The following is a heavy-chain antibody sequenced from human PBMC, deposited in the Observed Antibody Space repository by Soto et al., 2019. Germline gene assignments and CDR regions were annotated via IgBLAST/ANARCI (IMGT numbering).Heavy chain of an antibody. CDR2: ISGSGGST. J-gene: IGHJ4*02. D-gene: IGHD6-13*01. CDR1: GFTFINYA. CDR3: AKDQGSSLYEIYY. V-gene: IGHV3-23*01. Sequence: EVQLLESGGGLVQPGGSLRLSCAASGFTFINYAVTWVRQAPGKGLEWFSTISGSGGSTYYADSVNGRFTISRDNSKNTLYLQMNSLRAEDTAVYYCAKDQGSSLYEIYYWGQGTLVTVSS.